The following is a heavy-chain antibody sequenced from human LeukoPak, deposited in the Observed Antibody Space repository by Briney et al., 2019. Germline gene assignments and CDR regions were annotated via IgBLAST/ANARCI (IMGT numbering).Heavy chain of an antibody. CDR2: IYYSRST. Sequence: TSETLSLTCTVSGGSFSSYYWSWIRQPPGKGLEWIGYIYYSRSTNYNPSLKSRVTISVDTSKNQFSLKLSSVTAADTAVYYCARGGALGYCSSTSCYSEWFDPWGQGTLVTVSS. J-gene: IGHJ5*02. D-gene: IGHD2-2*02. V-gene: IGHV4-59*01. CDR3: ARGGALGYCSSTSCYSEWFDP. CDR1: GGSFSSYY.